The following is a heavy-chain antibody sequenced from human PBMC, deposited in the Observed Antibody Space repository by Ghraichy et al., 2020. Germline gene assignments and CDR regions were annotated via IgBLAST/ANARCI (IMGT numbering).Heavy chain of an antibody. Sequence: GGSLRLSCAASGFTFSSYAMSWVRQAPGKGLEWFSAISGSGGSTYYADSVKGRFTISRDNSKNTLYLQMNSLRAEDTAVYYCAKQISSWLVPGPDYWGQGTLVTVSS. D-gene: IGHD6-19*01. V-gene: IGHV3-23*01. CDR3: AKQISSWLVPGPDY. CDR2: ISGSGGST. J-gene: IGHJ4*02. CDR1: GFTFSSYA.